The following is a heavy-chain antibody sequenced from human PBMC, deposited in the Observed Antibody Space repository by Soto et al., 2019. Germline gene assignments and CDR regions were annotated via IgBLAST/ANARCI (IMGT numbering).Heavy chain of an antibody. J-gene: IGHJ2*01. CDR2: ISGSGGNT. CDR1: GFTFSSYA. CDR3: AKRNWGGWYFDL. D-gene: IGHD7-27*01. Sequence: EVQLLESGGGLVQPGGSLRLSCAASGFTFSSYAMSWVRQAPGKGLEWVSAISGSGGNTYYADSVKGRFTISRDNSKNTLYLQMDSLRAEDTAVYYCAKRNWGGWYFDLWGRGTLVTVSS. V-gene: IGHV3-23*01.